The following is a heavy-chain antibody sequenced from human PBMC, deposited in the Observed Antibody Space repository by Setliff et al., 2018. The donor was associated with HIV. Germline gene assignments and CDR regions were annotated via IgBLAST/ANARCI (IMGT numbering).Heavy chain of an antibody. J-gene: IGHJ5*02. V-gene: IGHV1-18*01. CDR1: GYTFTSYG. CDR2: INPYNGNT. D-gene: IGHD3-10*01. CDR3: ARDDRGRVRGVGPFDP. Sequence: ASVKVSCKASGYTFTSYGISWVRQAPGQGLEWMGWINPYNGNTNYAQKLQGRVTMTTDTSTSTAYMDLRSLRSDETAVYYCARDDRGRVRGVGPFDPWGQGTLVTVSS.